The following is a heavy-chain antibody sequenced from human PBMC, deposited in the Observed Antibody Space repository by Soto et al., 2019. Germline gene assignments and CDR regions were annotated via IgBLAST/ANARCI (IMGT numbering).Heavy chain of an antibody. CDR2: IWFDGSKR. J-gene: IGHJ4*02. CDR1: GFSFSKFA. CDR3: AREGDSSVYPVYFDT. D-gene: IGHD6-19*01. V-gene: IGHV3-33*01. Sequence: GGSLRLSCAASGFSFSKFAMHWVRQAPGKGLECVAVIWFDGSKRDYADSVKGRFTVSRDNSENTLSLQMINLRAEETGGYYCAREGDSSVYPVYFDTRGQCTVVTVSS.